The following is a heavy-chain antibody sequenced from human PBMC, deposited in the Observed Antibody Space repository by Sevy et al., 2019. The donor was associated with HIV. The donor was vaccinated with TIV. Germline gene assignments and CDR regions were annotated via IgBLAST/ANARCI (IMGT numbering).Heavy chain of an antibody. D-gene: IGHD1-26*01. Sequence: GGSLRLSCTASGFTFGQYALSWVRQAPGKGLEWVGLIRNKAYGGTTEYAASVKGRFTISRDDSKSIAYLKMSSLKTEDTAVYFCSRGGSFSPLDYWGQGTLVTVSS. CDR2: IRNKAYGGTT. J-gene: IGHJ4*02. CDR3: SRGGSFSPLDY. V-gene: IGHV3-49*04. CDR1: GFTFGQYA.